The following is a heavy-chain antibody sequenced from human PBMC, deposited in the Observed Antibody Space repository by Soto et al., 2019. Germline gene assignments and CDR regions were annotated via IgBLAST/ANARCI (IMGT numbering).Heavy chain of an antibody. CDR3: ARRGPGTEYYFDY. CDR1: GGSIRSGGYY. D-gene: IGHD6-13*01. V-gene: IGHV4-39*01. J-gene: IGHJ4*02. Sequence: SETLSLTCTVSGGSIRSGGYYWSWIRQHPGKGLEWIGSIYYSGSTYYNPSLKSRVTISVDTSKNQFSLKLSSVTAADTAVYYCARRGPGTEYYFDYWGQGTLVTVSS. CDR2: IYYSGST.